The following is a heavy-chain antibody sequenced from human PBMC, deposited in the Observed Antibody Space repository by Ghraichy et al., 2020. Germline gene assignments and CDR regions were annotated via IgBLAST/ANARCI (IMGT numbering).Heavy chain of an antibody. J-gene: IGHJ5*02. CDR2: IYHSGST. CDR1: GYSISSGYY. CDR3: ARAGQQPKTNWFDP. D-gene: IGHD6-13*01. V-gene: IGHV4-38-2*01. Sequence: SQTLSLTCAVSGYSISSGYYWGWIRQPPGKGLEWIGSIYHSGSTYYNPSLKSRVTISVDTSKNQFSLKLSSVTAADTAVYYCARAGQQPKTNWFDPWGQGTLVTVSS.